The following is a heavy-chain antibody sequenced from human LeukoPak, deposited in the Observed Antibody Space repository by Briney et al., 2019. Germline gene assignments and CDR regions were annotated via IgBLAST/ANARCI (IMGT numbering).Heavy chain of an antibody. D-gene: IGHD2-2*01. CDR3: ARDIKGQYQDAFDI. CDR2: ISSSGSNI. J-gene: IGHJ3*02. CDR1: GFTFSSYE. Sequence: GGSLRLSCAASGFTFSSYEMNWVRQAPGKGLEWVSYISSSGSNIKYADSVKGRFTISRGHAKNSVYLQMNSLRAEDTAVYYCARDIKGQYQDAFDIWGQGTMVTVSS. V-gene: IGHV3-48*03.